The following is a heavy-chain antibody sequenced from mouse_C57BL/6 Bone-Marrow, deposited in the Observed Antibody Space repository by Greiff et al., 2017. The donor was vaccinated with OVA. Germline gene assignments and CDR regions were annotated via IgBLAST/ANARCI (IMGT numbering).Heavy chain of an antibody. CDR3: TRCYYGRRAWFAY. V-gene: IGHV1-5*01. CDR2: IYPGNSDT. CDR1: GYTFTSYW. D-gene: IGHD1-1*01. Sequence: EVQLQQSGPVLARPGASVKMSCKTSGYTFTSYWMHWVKQRPGQGLEWIGAIYPGNSDTSYNQKFKGKAKLTAVTSASTAYMELSSLTNEDSAVYYCTRCYYGRRAWFAYWGQGTLVTVSA. J-gene: IGHJ3*01.